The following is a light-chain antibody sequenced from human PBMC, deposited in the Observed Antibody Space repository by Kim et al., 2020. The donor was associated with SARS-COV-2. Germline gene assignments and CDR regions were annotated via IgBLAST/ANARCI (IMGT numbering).Light chain of an antibody. CDR1: SLRSYH. CDR2: GKN. J-gene: IGLJ2*01. Sequence: ALGQTVRITCQGYSLRSYHASWYQQKPGPAPVLVIYGKNTRRSGIPDRFSGCSSGNTASLTITGAQAEEEADYYCNTRDSSGSHLVFGGGTQLTVL. CDR3: NTRDSSGSHLV. V-gene: IGLV3-19*01.